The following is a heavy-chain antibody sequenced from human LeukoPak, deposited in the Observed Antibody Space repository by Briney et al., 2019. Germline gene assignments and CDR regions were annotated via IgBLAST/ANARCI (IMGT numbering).Heavy chain of an antibody. D-gene: IGHD5-12*01. CDR2: IYYSGST. V-gene: IGHV4-39*07. CDR3: ARLYVATTPDY. J-gene: IGHJ4*02. Sequence: PSETMSLICSVSGGSISSSSYYWGWIRQPPGKGLEWIGSIYYSGSTYYNPSLKSRGTISVDTSKNQFSLKLSSVTAADTAVYYCARLYVATTPDYWGQGTLVTVSS. CDR1: GGSISSSSYY.